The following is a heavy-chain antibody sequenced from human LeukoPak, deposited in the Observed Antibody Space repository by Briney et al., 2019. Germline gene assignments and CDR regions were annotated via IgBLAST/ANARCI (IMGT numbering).Heavy chain of an antibody. D-gene: IGHD2-2*02. Sequence: GGSLRLSCAASGFTFSSYAMSWVRQAPGKGLEWVSVIYSGGSTYYADSVKGRFTISRDNSKNTLYLQMNSLRAEDTAVYYCARGLLYGPMIWGQGTMVTVSS. CDR2: IYSGGST. CDR1: GFTFSSYA. V-gene: IGHV3-66*01. J-gene: IGHJ3*02. CDR3: ARGLLYGPMI.